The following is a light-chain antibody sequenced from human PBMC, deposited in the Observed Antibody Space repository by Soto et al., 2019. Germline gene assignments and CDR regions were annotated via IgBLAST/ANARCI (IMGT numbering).Light chain of an antibody. V-gene: IGKV1-9*01. J-gene: IGKJ5*01. CDR3: QRYGSSPL. CDR2: GAS. CDR1: QGVSSY. Sequence: DIQLTQSPSSLSASVGDRVTITCRASQGVSSYVDWYQQKPGKPPKLLIYGASTLQSGVPSRFSGGASGTEFTLTITSLQPEDFAVYYCQRYGSSPLFGQGTRLEI.